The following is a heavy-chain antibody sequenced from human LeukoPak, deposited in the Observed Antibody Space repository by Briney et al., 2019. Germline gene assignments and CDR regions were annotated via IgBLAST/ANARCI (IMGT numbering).Heavy chain of an antibody. J-gene: IGHJ5*02. Sequence: SQTLSLTCTVSGGSISSGDYYWSWIRQPPGKGLEWIGYIYYSGSTYYNPSLKSRVTISVGTSQNQFSLKVNSVTAADTAVYYCARAPLYSGHAEWFDPWGQGTLVTVSS. CDR2: IYYSGST. CDR3: ARAPLYSGHAEWFDP. D-gene: IGHD4-11*01. V-gene: IGHV4-30-4*01. CDR1: GGSISSGDYY.